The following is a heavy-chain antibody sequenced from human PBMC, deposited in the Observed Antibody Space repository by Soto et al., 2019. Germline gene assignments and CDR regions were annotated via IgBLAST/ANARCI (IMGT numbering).Heavy chain of an antibody. J-gene: IGHJ5*02. V-gene: IGHV1-46*01. CDR2: INPSGGST. CDR3: ARDARTYYDFWSGSWFAP. Sequence: ASVKVSCKVSGYTFTSYYMHWVRQAPGQGLEWMGIINPSGGSTSYAQKFQGRVTMTRDTSTSTVYMELSSLRSEDTAVYYCARDARTYYDFWSGSWFAPWGKGTLVTVSS. D-gene: IGHD3-3*01. CDR1: GYTFTSYY.